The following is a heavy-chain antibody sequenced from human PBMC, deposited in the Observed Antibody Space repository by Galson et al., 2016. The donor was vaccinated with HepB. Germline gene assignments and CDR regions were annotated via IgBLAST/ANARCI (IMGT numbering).Heavy chain of an antibody. D-gene: IGHD3-10*01. CDR3: ARGAGGYFDY. Sequence: SCKASGYTFTNYGLSWVRQAPGQGLEYMGWISAYNGDTNYAQNLRGRVTMTTDTSTSTAYMELRSLRSDDTAVYYCARGAGGYFDYWGQGTLVTVSS. CDR2: ISAYNGDT. V-gene: IGHV1-18*01. J-gene: IGHJ4*02. CDR1: GYTFTNYG.